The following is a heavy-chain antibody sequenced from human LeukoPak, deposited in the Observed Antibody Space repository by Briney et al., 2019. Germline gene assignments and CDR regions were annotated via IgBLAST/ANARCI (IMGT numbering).Heavy chain of an antibody. J-gene: IGHJ4*02. CDR2: MNPNSGNT. Sequence: ASVKVSCKASGYTFTSYDINWVRQATGQGLEWMGWMNPNSGNTGYAQKFQGRVTMTRNTSISTAYMELGSLRSEDTAVYYCARGSWELLLGYFDYWGQGTLVTVSS. CDR1: GYTFTSYD. D-gene: IGHD1-26*01. CDR3: ARGSWELLLGYFDY. V-gene: IGHV1-8*01.